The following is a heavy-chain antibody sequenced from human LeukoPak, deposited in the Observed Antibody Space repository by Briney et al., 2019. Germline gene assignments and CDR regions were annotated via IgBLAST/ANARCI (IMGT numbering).Heavy chain of an antibody. J-gene: IGHJ4*02. Sequence: PGGSLRLSCAASGFTFSSYAMSWVRQAPGKGLEWVAGTWYDGSNKNYADSVKGRFTISRDNSKNTLYLQMNSLRAEDTAVYYCVRDGIDYNTYDFGYWGQGTLVTVSS. CDR2: TWYDGSNK. D-gene: IGHD4-11*01. CDR3: VRDGIDYNTYDFGY. V-gene: IGHV3-33*08. CDR1: GFTFSSYA.